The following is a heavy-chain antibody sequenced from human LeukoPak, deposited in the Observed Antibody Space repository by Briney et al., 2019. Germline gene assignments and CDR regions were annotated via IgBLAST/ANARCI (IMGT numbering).Heavy chain of an antibody. Sequence: GGSLRLSCAASDLSFSDYTMNRVRQAPGKGLEWVSYITSRSDIIDYADSVKGRFTISRDNAKNSLYLQMNSLRAEDTAVYYCARDRSGSYPFDYWGQGTLVTVSS. CDR2: ITSRSDII. V-gene: IGHV3-48*04. J-gene: IGHJ4*02. CDR3: ARDRSGSYPFDY. CDR1: DLSFSDYT. D-gene: IGHD1-26*01.